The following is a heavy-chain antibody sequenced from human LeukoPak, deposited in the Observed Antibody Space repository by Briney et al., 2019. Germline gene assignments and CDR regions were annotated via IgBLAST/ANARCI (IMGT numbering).Heavy chain of an antibody. V-gene: IGHV3-7*01. CDR1: GFTSNNFW. CDR3: VKQAGVY. D-gene: IGHD6-19*01. J-gene: IGHJ4*02. Sequence: GGSLRLSCAASGFTSNNFWIQWVRQAPGKGLEWVANIKQDGSEKYYVDFVKGRFTISRDNAKNSLYLQMNSLRAEDTAVYYCVKQAGVYWGQGTLVTVSS. CDR2: IKQDGSEK.